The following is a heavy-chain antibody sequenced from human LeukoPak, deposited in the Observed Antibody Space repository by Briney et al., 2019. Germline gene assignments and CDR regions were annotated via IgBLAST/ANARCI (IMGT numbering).Heavy chain of an antibody. CDR3: ARVTYGSGTYGAFDY. D-gene: IGHD3-10*01. J-gene: IGHJ4*02. CDR1: GFTFSSYA. V-gene: IGHV3-30*04. CDR2: ISYDGSNK. Sequence: GGSLRLSCAASGFTFSSYAMHWVRQAPGKGLEWVAVISYDGSNKYYADSVKGRFTISRDNSKNTLYLQMNSLRAEDTAVYYCARVTYGSGTYGAFDYWGQGTLVTVSS.